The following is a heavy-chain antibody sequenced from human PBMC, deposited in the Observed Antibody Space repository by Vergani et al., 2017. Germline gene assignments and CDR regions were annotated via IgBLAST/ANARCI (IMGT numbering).Heavy chain of an antibody. V-gene: IGHV3-21*01. J-gene: IGHJ4*02. CDR2: ISSSSSYI. CDR1: GFTFSSYS. D-gene: IGHD6-19*01. CDR3: ASECSGCYNSRDY. Sequence: EVQLVESGGGLVKPGGSLRLSCAASGFTFSSYSMNWVRQAPGKGLEWVSSISSSSSYIYYADSVKGRFTISRDNAKNSLYLQMNSLRAEDTAVYYCASECSGCYNSRDYWGQGTLVTVSS.